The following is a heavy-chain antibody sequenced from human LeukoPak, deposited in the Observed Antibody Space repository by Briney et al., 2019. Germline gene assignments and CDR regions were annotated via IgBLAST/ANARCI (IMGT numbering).Heavy chain of an antibody. V-gene: IGHV3-23*01. CDR1: GFTFSSYV. Sequence: GGSLRLSCAASGFTFSSYVMTWVRQAPGKGLEWVSSISGSGDTTYYADSVKGHFTIFRDNSKSMLYLQMNSVRAEDTAVYYCAKAGSKWYRGNDCTYWGQGTLVTVSS. J-gene: IGHJ4*02. D-gene: IGHD1-1*01. CDR2: ISGSGDTT. CDR3: AKAGSKWYRGNDCTY.